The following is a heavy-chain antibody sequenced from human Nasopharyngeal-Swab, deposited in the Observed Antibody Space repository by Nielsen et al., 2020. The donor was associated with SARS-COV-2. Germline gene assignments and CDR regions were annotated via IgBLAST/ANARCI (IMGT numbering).Heavy chain of an antibody. D-gene: IGHD6-13*01. J-gene: IGHJ4*02. CDR3: ARRGDSTSAGRKFDY. CDR2: INHSGST. Sequence: SETLSLTCAVYGGSFSGYYWSWIRQPPGKGLEWIGEINHSGSTNYNPSLKSRVTISVDTSKNQFSLKLSSVTAADTAVYYCARRGDSTSAGRKFDYWGQGNLVTVSS. CDR1: GGSFSGYY. V-gene: IGHV4-34*01.